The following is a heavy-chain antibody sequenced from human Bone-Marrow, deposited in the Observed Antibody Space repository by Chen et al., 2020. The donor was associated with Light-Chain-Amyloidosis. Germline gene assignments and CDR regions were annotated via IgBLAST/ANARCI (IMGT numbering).Heavy chain of an antibody. Sequence: QVQLVESGGGLVKPGGALRVSCAASGLTFSDYYMSWIRQAPGKGLEWVSYISSSSSYTNYADSVKGRFTISRDNAKNSLYLQMNSLRAEDTAVYYCARDRVWYVDYWGQGTLVTVSS. J-gene: IGHJ4*02. V-gene: IGHV3-11*06. CDR1: GLTFSDYY. CDR3: ARDRVWYVDY. CDR2: ISSSSSYT. D-gene: IGHD6-13*01.